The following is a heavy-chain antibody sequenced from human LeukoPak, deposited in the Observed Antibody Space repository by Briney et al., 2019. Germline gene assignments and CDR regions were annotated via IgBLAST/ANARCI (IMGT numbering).Heavy chain of an antibody. V-gene: IGHV1-24*01. CDR2: LDPEDGET. J-gene: IGHJ5*02. Sequence: GASVKVSCKVSGYTLTELSMHWVRQAPGKGLELMGSLDPEDGETIYAQKFQGRVTITADESTSTAYMELSSLRSEDTALYYCARIFSPINGYGSGYYSFLGSLDPWGQGTLVTVSS. CDR1: GYTLTELS. D-gene: IGHD3-10*01. CDR3: ARIFSPINGYGSGYYSFLGSLDP.